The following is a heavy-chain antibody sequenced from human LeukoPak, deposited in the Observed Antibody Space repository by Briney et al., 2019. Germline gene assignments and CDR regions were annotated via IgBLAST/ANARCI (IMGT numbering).Heavy chain of an antibody. Sequence: PSETLSLTCTVSGGSISSSSYYWGWIRQPPGKGLEWIGSIYYSGSTYYNPSLKGRVTISVDTSKNQFSLKLSSVTAADTAVYYCARDVLPFDYWGQGTLVTVSS. J-gene: IGHJ4*02. D-gene: IGHD4/OR15-4a*01. V-gene: IGHV4-39*07. CDR1: GGSISSSSYY. CDR2: IYYSGST. CDR3: ARDVLPFDY.